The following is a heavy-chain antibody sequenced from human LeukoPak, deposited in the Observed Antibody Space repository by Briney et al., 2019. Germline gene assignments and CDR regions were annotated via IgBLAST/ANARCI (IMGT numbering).Heavy chain of an antibody. CDR1: GFTFSSYA. V-gene: IGHV3-30-3*01. D-gene: IGHD6-6*01. CDR2: ISYGANNR. J-gene: IGHJ4*02. Sequence: GGSLRLSCAASGFTFSSYAMHWVRQAPGKGLEWVALISYGANNRYHADSVKGRFTISRDNSKNTLYLQMNSLRAEDTAVYYCAKVAARYYFDYWGQGTLVTVSS. CDR3: AKVAARYYFDY.